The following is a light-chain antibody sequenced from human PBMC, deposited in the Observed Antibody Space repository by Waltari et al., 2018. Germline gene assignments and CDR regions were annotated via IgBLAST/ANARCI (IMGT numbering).Light chain of an antibody. J-gene: IGKJ1*01. CDR3: QQYKTWA. V-gene: IGKV1-5*03. Sequence: DIQMTQSPSTLSASVGDRVHITCRASQSVGRLLAWYQQKPGKAPKLLIYKASTLETGVPSRFSGSGSGTEFTLTITGLQGDDFAVYYCQQYKTWAFGQGTRVEI. CDR1: QSVGRL. CDR2: KAS.